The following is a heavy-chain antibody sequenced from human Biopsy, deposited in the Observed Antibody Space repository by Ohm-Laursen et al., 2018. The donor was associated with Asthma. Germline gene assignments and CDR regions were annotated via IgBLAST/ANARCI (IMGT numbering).Heavy chain of an antibody. Sequence: SLSLSCTASGFAVSIDYMFWVRQAPGKGLEWVSVIYSGGTSHTADSVRGRFTISRDSSKNTLYLQMHSLRAEDTAVYYCARGDSSNWSHYYFDYWGQGTLVTCSS. V-gene: IGHV3-53*01. CDR1: GFAVSIDY. D-gene: IGHD3-22*01. J-gene: IGHJ4*02. CDR3: ARGDSSNWSHYYFDY. CDR2: IYSGGTS.